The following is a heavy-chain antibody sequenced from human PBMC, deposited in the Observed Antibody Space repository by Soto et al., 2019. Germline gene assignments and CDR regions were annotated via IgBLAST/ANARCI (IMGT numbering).Heavy chain of an antibody. CDR2: INAGNGNT. CDR1: GYTFTSYA. V-gene: IGHV1-3*01. D-gene: IGHD1-26*01. J-gene: IGHJ4*02. CDR3: ARDLGVGAASDY. Sequence: EASVKVSCKASGYTFTSYAMHWVRQAPGQRLEWMGWINAGNGNTKYSQKFQGRVTITRDTSASTAYMELSSLRSEDTAVYYCARDLGVGAASDYWGQGTLVTVS.